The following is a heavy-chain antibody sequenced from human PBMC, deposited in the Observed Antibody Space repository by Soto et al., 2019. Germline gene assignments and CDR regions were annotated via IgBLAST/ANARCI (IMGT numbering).Heavy chain of an antibody. Sequence: QVHLQESGPGLVKPSQTLSLTCTVSGDSMKGADNYWSWIRQPPGKGLEWLGYIYYNGATSYTPSLDSRLTISVDTSKNQFSLKLRSVTAADTAVYFCARDGGRGYYGSGTYFDFWGQGTLVTVSS. CDR3: ARDGGRGYYGSGTYFDF. J-gene: IGHJ4*02. V-gene: IGHV4-30-4*08. D-gene: IGHD3-10*01. CDR1: GDSMKGADNY. CDR2: IYYNGAT.